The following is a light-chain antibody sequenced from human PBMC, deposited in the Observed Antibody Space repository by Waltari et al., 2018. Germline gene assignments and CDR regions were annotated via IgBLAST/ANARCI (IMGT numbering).Light chain of an antibody. J-gene: IGKJ1*01. CDR1: QSINNN. V-gene: IGKV3-15*01. CDR2: GAS. CDR3: QQYSSWPRT. Sequence: EIVMTQSPATLSVSPGERATLSCRASQSINNNVAWYQHKPGQAPRLLISGASTRASRLTARFTGGGSGTEVTLTISGLQSDDVAVYYCQQYSSWPRTFGQGTQVEI.